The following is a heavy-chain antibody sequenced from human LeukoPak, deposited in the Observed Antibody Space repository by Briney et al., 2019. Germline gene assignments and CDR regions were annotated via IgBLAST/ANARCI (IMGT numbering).Heavy chain of an antibody. CDR1: GGSISSGSYY. V-gene: IGHV4-61*02. Sequence: SQTLSLTCTVSGGSISSGSYYWSWIRQPAGKGLEWIGRIYTSGSTNYNPSLKSRVTISVDTSKNQFSLKLSSVTAADTAVYYCASAPGSGSYYNDGWAFDIWGQGTMVTVSS. J-gene: IGHJ3*02. D-gene: IGHD3-10*01. CDR3: ASAPGSGSYYNDGWAFDI. CDR2: IYTSGST.